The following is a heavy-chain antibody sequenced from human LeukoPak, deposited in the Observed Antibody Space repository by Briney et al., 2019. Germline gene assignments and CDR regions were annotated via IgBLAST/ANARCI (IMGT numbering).Heavy chain of an antibody. Sequence: GGSLRLSCAASGFTFSSYSMNWVRQAPGKGLEWVSSISSSSSYIYYADSVKGRFTISRDNAKNSLYLQMNSLRAEDTAVYYCARATNASTRYSSGGYWGQGTLVTVSS. J-gene: IGHJ4*02. CDR1: GFTFSSYS. CDR3: ARATNASTRYSSGGY. D-gene: IGHD6-25*01. CDR2: ISSSSSYI. V-gene: IGHV3-21*01.